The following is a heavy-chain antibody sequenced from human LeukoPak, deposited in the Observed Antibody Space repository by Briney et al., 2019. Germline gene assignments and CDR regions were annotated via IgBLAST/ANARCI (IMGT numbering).Heavy chain of an antibody. CDR3: AKDKVGSTAYFFDY. V-gene: IGHV3-23*01. J-gene: IGHJ4*02. CDR2: ISAGGDT. Sequence: QAGGSLRLSCAASGFTFSSYAMTWVRQAPGKGLEWVSAISAGGDTYYADSVKGRFTTSRDNSKNSLYLQLNSLRAEDTAVYYCAKDKVGSTAYFFDYWGQGTLVTVSS. CDR1: GFTFSSYA. D-gene: IGHD3-10*01.